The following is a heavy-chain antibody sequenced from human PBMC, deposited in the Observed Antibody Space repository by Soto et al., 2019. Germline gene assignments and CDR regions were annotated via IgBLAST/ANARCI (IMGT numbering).Heavy chain of an antibody. V-gene: IGHV3-48*03. CDR2: IGKSGYPI. CDR3: ARNLPAGIPMQFDT. D-gene: IGHD6-13*01. Sequence: PGGSLRLSCAASGFIFSDYEMNWVRQAPGKGLEWVSFIGKSGYPIYYTDSVKGRFTMSRDNAKYSLTLQMNSLRAEDTAVYYCARNLPAGIPMQFDTWGQGALVTVSS. CDR1: GFIFSDYE. J-gene: IGHJ4*02.